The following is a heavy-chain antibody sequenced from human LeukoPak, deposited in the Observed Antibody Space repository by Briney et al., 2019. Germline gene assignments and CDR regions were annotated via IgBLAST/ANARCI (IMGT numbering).Heavy chain of an antibody. J-gene: IGHJ4*02. CDR1: GFTFSSYS. CDR2: ISSSSSTI. D-gene: IGHD1-1*01. V-gene: IGHV3-48*01. Sequence: GGSLRLSCAASGFTFSSYSMNWVRQAPGKGLEWVSYISSSSSTIYYADSVKGRFTISRDNAKNSLYLQMNSLRAEDTAVYYCASFQLERQSRWGQGTLVTVSS. CDR3: ASFQLERQSR.